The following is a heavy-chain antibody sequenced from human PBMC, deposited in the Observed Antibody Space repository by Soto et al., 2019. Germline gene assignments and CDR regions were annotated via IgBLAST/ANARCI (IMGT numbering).Heavy chain of an antibody. J-gene: IGHJ4*02. CDR2: ISYNGGGT. D-gene: IGHD3-22*01. Sequence: PGGSLRLSCAASGFTFSKYAMTWARQAPGEGLEWVSAISYNGGGTYYVDSVKGRFTVSRDNSKNTLYLQMHSLRAEDTAVYYCPKDRVPNDSSGYYSILTDSWGQGTVVTVSS. CDR3: PKDRVPNDSSGYYSILTDS. CDR1: GFTFSKYA. V-gene: IGHV3-23*01.